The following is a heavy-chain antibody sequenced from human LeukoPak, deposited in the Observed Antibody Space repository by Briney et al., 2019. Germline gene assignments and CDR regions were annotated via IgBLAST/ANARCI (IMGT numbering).Heavy chain of an antibody. CDR3: ARVLWFGELPCLD. Sequence: ASVRGSCKTSGYTFTTYHMHWVRQAPGQGLEWMGIINPSGGATTYAQKFQGRVTMTRDTSTSTVYMELSSLTSEDTAVYYCARVLWFGELPCLDWGQGTRLTVSS. V-gene: IGHV1-46*01. J-gene: IGHJ1*01. CDR2: INPSGGAT. CDR1: GYTFTTYH. D-gene: IGHD3-10*01.